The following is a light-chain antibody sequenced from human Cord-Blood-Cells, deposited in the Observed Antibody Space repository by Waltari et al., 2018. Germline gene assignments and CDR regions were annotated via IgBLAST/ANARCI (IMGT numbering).Light chain of an antibody. CDR3: QQYGSSPYT. J-gene: IGKJ2*01. CDR1: QSVSSSY. V-gene: IGKV3-20*01. CDR2: GAS. Sequence: EIVLTQSPGTLSLSPGERATLSCRASQSVSSSYLAWYQQKPGQAPRLLIYGASSRATGIPDRLSGSESGTDFTLTISRLEPEDFAVYYCQQYGSSPYTFGQGTKLEIK.